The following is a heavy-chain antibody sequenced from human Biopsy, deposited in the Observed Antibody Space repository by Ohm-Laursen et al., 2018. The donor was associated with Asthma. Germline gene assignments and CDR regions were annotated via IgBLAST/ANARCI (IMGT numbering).Heavy chain of an antibody. CDR2: MSYDGSIK. D-gene: IGHD4-23*01. J-gene: IGHJ3*02. V-gene: IGHV3-33*05. CDR1: GFTFSSYG. Sequence: SLRLSCAASGFTFSSYGMDWVRQAPGKGLEWVALMSYDGSIKDYADSVKGRFTISRDISKNTLSLQMNSLRAEDTAVYYCARAYGGNFFSGAFDIWGQGTMVTVSS. CDR3: ARAYGGNFFSGAFDI.